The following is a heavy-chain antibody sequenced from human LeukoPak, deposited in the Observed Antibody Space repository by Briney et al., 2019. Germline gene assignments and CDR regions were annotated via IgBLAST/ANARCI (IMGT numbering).Heavy chain of an antibody. CDR3: ATTSASPWFDP. CDR2: ISGSGGST. CDR1: GFTFSSYA. V-gene: IGHV3-23*01. J-gene: IGHJ5*02. Sequence: EGSLRLSCAASGFTFSSYAMSWVRQAPGKGLEWVSAISGSGGSTYYADSVKGRFTISRDNSKNTLYLQMNSLRAEDTAVYYCATTSASPWFDPWGQGTLVTVSS.